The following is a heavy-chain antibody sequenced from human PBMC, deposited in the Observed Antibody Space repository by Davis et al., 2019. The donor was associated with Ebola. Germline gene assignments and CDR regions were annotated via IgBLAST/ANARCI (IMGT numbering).Heavy chain of an antibody. CDR1: GYNFINYA. J-gene: IGHJ3*02. V-gene: IGHV7-4-1*02. D-gene: IGHD2-2*01. CDR2: INTDTGNP. CDR3: ARSAMSQDAFDI. Sequence: ASVKVSCKASGYNFINYALHWVRQAPGQGLEWMGWINTDTGNPMYAQGFTGRFVFSLDTSVTTAYLQISGLKADDTAIYYCARSAMSQDAFDIWGQGTLVTASS.